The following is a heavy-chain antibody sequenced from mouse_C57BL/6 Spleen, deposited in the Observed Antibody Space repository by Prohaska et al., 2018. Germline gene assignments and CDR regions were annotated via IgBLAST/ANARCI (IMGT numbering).Heavy chain of an antibody. Sequence: LEWVAYISSVSSTIYYADTVKGRFTISRDNAKHTLFLQMTSLRSEDTAMYYCARVCYWYFDVWGTGTTVTVSS. CDR2: ISSVSSTI. CDR3: ARVCYWYFDV. J-gene: IGHJ1*03. V-gene: IGHV5-17*01.